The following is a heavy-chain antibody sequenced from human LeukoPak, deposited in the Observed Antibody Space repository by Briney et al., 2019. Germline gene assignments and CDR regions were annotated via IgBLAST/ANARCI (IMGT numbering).Heavy chain of an antibody. Sequence: PGGSLRLSCAASGFTFSDYYMSWIRQAPGKGLEWVSYISTSGNTIYYADSVKGRFTISRDNAKSSLYLQMNSLRAEDTAVYYCARTNGVSKFDYWGQGTPVTVSS. CDR1: GFTFSDYY. CDR2: ISTSGNTI. J-gene: IGHJ4*02. V-gene: IGHV3-11*04. CDR3: ARTNGVSKFDY. D-gene: IGHD2-8*01.